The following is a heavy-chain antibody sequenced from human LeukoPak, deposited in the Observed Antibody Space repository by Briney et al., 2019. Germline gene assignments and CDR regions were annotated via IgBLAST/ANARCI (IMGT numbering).Heavy chain of an antibody. CDR2: ISTSSYI. CDR3: ARTQLPYSSSSVAYYFDY. V-gene: IGHV3-21*01. Sequence: AGGSLRLSCAASGFTFSSYTMNWVRQAPGKGLEWVSSISTSSYIYYADSVKGRFTISRDNAKNSLYLQMNSLRAEDTAVYYCARTQLPYSSSSVAYYFDYWGQGTLVTVSS. J-gene: IGHJ4*02. CDR1: GFTFSSYT. D-gene: IGHD6-6*01.